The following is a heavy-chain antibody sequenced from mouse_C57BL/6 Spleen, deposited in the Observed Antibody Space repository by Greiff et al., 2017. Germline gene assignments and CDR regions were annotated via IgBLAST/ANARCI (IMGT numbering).Heavy chain of an antibody. J-gene: IGHJ1*03. Sequence: QVQLQQPGAELVKPGASVETSCKASGYTFTSYWITWVKQRPGQGLEWIGDIYPGSGSTNYNEKFKSKATLTVDTSSSTAYMQLSSLTSEDSAVYYCARCHYYGSSYLYWYFDVWGTGTTVTVSS. CDR2: IYPGSGST. CDR3: ARCHYYGSSYLYWYFDV. CDR1: GYTFTSYW. V-gene: IGHV1-55*01. D-gene: IGHD1-1*01.